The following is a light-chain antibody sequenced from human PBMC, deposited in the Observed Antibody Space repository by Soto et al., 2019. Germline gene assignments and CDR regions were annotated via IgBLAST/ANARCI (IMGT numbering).Light chain of an antibody. CDR2: RNN. J-gene: IGLJ1*01. Sequence: QLVLTQPPSVSGAPGQRVTISCTGSSSNIGAGYDVHWYQQLPGAAPKLLISRNNNRPSGVPDRFSGSKSGTSASLAITGLQAEDEADYYCQSYDSSLSGYVFGPGTKLTVL. CDR3: QSYDSSLSGYV. CDR1: SSNIGAGYD. V-gene: IGLV1-40*01.